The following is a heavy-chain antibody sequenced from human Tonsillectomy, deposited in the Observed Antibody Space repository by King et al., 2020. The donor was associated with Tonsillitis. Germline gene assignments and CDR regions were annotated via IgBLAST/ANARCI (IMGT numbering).Heavy chain of an antibody. CDR2: ISSSSSTI. Sequence: VQLVQSGGGLVQPGGSLRLSCAASGFSFGDYSMNWVRQAPGKGLEWVSYISSSSSTIYYADSVKGRFSVSRDNAKNSVFLQMNSLRVEDTAVYYCAIVLCLFHYYYYGMNVWGQGATVTVSS. D-gene: IGHD3-16*01. CDR3: AIVLCLFHYYYYGMNV. CDR1: GFSFGDYS. V-gene: IGHV3-48*01. J-gene: IGHJ6*02.